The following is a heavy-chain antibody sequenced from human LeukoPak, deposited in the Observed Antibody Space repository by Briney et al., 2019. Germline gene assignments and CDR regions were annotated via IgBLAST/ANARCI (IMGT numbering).Heavy chain of an antibody. CDR3: ARAPPFITMIVSYYYYMDV. CDR2: IYSGGST. V-gene: IGHV3-53*01. Sequence: PGGPLSLPCAACGLTDSSNYMRWLRQAPGKGLEGVSVIYSGGSTYYADSVKRRFTISRDNSKNTLYLQMNSLRAEDTAVYCCARAPPFITMIVSYYYYMDVWGKGTTVTVSS. D-gene: IGHD3-22*01. J-gene: IGHJ6*03. CDR1: GLTDSSNY.